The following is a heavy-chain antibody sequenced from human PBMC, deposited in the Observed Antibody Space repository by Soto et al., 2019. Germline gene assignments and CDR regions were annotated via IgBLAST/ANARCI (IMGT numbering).Heavy chain of an antibody. CDR3: VKRGRNWGAFDF. Sequence: VQLLESGGDLVQPGGSLRLSCVASGFILNNYAMSWVRQAPGKGLEWVSTIGGTDGDSDGVPWYEDSVKGRFTTYRDSSANTLFLHMDNLRAEDSAIYYCVKRGRNWGAFDFWGQGTTVVVSS. CDR2: IGGTDGDSDGVP. V-gene: IGHV3-23*01. CDR1: GFILNNYA. D-gene: IGHD7-27*01. J-gene: IGHJ3*01.